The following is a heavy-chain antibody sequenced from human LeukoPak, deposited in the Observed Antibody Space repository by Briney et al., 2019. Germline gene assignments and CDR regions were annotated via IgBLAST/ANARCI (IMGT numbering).Heavy chain of an antibody. V-gene: IGHV1-69*04. Sequence: GASVKVSCKASGGTFSSYAISWVRQAPGQGLEWMGRIIPILGIANYAQKFQGRVTITADKSTSTAYMELSSLRSEDTAVYYCARDRGRDVYIADYYGMDVWGQGTTVTVSS. J-gene: IGHJ6*02. CDR2: IIPILGIA. CDR1: GGTFSSYA. D-gene: IGHD5-24*01. CDR3: ARDRGRDVYIADYYGMDV.